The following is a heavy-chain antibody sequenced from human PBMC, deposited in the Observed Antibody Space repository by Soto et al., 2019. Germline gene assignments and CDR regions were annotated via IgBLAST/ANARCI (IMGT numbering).Heavy chain of an antibody. CDR1: GGSISSGGYS. CDR3: TRIAVGYSESSEGY. V-gene: IGHV4-30-2*01. D-gene: IGHD5-18*01. Sequence: SETLSLTCAVSGGSISSGGYSWSWIRQPPGKGLEWIGYIYHSGSTYYNPSLKSRVTISVDRSKNQFSLKLSSVTAADTAVYYCTRIAVGYSESSEGYWGQGALVTVSS. J-gene: IGHJ1*01. CDR2: IYHSGST.